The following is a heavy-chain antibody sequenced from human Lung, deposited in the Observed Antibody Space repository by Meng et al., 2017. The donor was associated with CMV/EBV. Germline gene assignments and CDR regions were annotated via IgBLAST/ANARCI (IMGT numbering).Heavy chain of an antibody. Sequence: ASXXVSXKASGYTFTTYDINWVRQATGQGLEWMGWMNPNSGNTGYAQKFQGRVTMTRVTSISTAYMELSSLTSDDTAVYYCARTRIEVEPDGTKIKYYNYGMDVWXQEPTVTVSS. CDR3: ARTRIEVEPDGTKIKYYNYGMDV. J-gene: IGHJ6*02. CDR2: MNPNSGNT. D-gene: IGHD2-15*01. CDR1: GYTFTTYD. V-gene: IGHV1-8*01.